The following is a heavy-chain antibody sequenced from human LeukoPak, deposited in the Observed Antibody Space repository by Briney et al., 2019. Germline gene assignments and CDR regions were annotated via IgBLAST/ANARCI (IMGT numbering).Heavy chain of an antibody. D-gene: IGHD2-2*01. CDR1: GFTFSGYS. V-gene: IGHV3-21*01. CDR3: AREEGYCSSTSCYNWFDP. J-gene: IGHJ5*02. Sequence: SGGSLRLSCAASGFTFSGYSMNWVRQAPGKGLEWVSSISSSSSYIYYTDSVKGRFTISRDNAKNSLYLQMNSLRAEDTAVYYCAREEGYCSSTSCYNWFDPWGQGTLVTVSS. CDR2: ISSSSSYI.